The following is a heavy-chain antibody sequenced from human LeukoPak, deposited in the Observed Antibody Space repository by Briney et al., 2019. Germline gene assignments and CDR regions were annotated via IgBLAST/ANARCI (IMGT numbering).Heavy chain of an antibody. D-gene: IGHD6-13*01. Sequence: PGGSLRLSCAASGFTFDDYAMHWVRQAPGKGLEWVSSISWSSGTIGYVDSVKGRFTISRDNAKNSLYLQMNSLRAEDTAVYYCARDLGIAAAGSFDYWGQGTLVTVSS. J-gene: IGHJ4*02. CDR2: ISWSSGTI. CDR1: GFTFDDYA. V-gene: IGHV3-9*01. CDR3: ARDLGIAAAGSFDY.